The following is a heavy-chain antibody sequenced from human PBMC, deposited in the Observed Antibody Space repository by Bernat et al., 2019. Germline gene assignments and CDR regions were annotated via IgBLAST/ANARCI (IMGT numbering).Heavy chain of an antibody. J-gene: IGHJ5*02. D-gene: IGHD2-15*01. CDR1: GFTVSSNY. CDR2: IYSGGST. CDR3: AKMVVGVTNWFDP. V-gene: IGHV3-53*02. Sequence: EVQLVETGGGLIQPGGSLRLSCAASGFTVSSNYMSWVRQAPGKGLEWVSVIYSGGSTYYADSVKGRFTISRDNSKNTLYLQMNSLRAEDTAVYYCAKMVVGVTNWFDPWGQGTLVTVSS.